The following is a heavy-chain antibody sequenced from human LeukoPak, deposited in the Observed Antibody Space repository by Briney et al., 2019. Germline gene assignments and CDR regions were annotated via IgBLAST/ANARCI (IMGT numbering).Heavy chain of an antibody. Sequence: GATVKISCKASGYTFTDYYMHWVQQAPGKGLEWMGRVDPEDGETIYAEKFQGRVTITADTSTDTAYMELSSLRSEDTAVYYCATALWGYYDRSGFLRWGQGTLVTVSS. D-gene: IGHD3-22*01. CDR3: ATALWGYYDRSGFLR. V-gene: IGHV1-69-2*01. CDR2: VDPEDGET. J-gene: IGHJ4*02. CDR1: GYTFTDYY.